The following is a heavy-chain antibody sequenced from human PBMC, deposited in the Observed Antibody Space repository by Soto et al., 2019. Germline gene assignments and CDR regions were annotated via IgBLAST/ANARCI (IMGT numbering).Heavy chain of an antibody. CDR3: AGRSSWYHNFDY. D-gene: IGHD6-13*01. Sequence: EVQLLESGGGLVQPGGSLRLSCAASGFTFSSYAMSWVRQAPGKGLEWVSAISGSGGSTYYADSVKGRFTISRDNSKNTLYLQMNSLRAEDTAVYYCAGRSSWYHNFDYWGQGTLVTVSS. V-gene: IGHV3-23*01. CDR2: ISGSGGST. J-gene: IGHJ4*02. CDR1: GFTFSSYA.